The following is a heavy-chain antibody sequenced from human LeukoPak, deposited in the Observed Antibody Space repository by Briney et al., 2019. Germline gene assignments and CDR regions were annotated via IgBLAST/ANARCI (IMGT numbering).Heavy chain of an antibody. CDR1: GFTFSSYS. Sequence: GGSLRLSCAASGFTFSSYSMNWVRQAPGKGLEWVSSISSSSSYIYYEDSVKGRFTISRDNAKNSLYLQMNSLRAEDTAVYYCARANDKWLLLGRFDYWGQGTLVTVSS. CDR3: ARANDKWLLLGRFDY. J-gene: IGHJ4*02. D-gene: IGHD3-22*01. CDR2: ISSSSSYI. V-gene: IGHV3-21*01.